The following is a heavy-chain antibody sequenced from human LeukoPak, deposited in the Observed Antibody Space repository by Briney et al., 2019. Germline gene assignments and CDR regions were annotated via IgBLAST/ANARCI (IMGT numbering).Heavy chain of an antibody. CDR1: GGSFSGYY. Sequence: SETLSLTCAVYGGSFSGYYWSWIRQPRGKGVEWIGGINHSGSTNYNPSLKSRVTISVDTSKNQFSLKLSSVTAADTAVYYCARGSSLVVVTATRYWYFDLWGRGTLVTVSS. J-gene: IGHJ2*01. V-gene: IGHV4-34*01. CDR3: ARGSSLVVVTATRYWYFDL. D-gene: IGHD2-21*02. CDR2: INHSGST.